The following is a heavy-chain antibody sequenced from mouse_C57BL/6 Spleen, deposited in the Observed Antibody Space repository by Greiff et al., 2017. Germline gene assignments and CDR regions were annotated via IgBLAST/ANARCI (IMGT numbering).Heavy chain of an antibody. Sequence: EVKLVESGGGLVKPGGSLKLSCAASGFTFSSYAMSWVRQTPEKRLEWVATISDGGSYTYYPDNVKGRFTISRDNAKNTLYLQMSHLKSEDTAMYYCARGGCGSSSFAYWGQGTLVTVSA. D-gene: IGHD1-1*01. CDR2: ISDGGSYT. J-gene: IGHJ3*01. CDR1: GFTFSSYA. CDR3: ARGGCGSSSFAY. V-gene: IGHV5-4*03.